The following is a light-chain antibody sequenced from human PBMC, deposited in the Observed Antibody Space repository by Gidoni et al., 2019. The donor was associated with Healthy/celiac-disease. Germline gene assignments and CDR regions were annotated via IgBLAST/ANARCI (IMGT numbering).Light chain of an antibody. CDR2: AAS. J-gene: IGKJ2*01. CDR3: QQANSFPYT. V-gene: IGKV1-12*01. CDR1: QGISSW. Sequence: DIQMTQTPSSVSASVGDRVTISCRASQGISSWLSWYQQKPGKAPKLLIYAASSLKSGDPSRVSGSGSGTEFTLTISSLQPEDFATYYCQQANSFPYTFGQXTKLEIK.